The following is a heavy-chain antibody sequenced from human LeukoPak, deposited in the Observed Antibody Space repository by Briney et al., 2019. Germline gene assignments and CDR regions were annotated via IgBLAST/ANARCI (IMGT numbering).Heavy chain of an antibody. J-gene: IGHJ5*02. CDR2: IYPGDSDT. CDR1: GYSFTSYW. V-gene: IGHV5-51*01. CDR3: ARRRYCSGGSCYSDWFDP. D-gene: IGHD2-15*01. Sequence: GESLKISCKGSGYSFTSYWIGRVRQMPGKGLEWMGIIYPGDSDTRYSPSFQGQVTISADKSISTAYLQWSSLKASDTAMYYCARRRYCSGGSCYSDWFDPWGQGTLVTVSS.